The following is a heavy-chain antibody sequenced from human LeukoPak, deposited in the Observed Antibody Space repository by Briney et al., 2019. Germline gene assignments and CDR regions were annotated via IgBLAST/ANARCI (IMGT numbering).Heavy chain of an antibody. CDR2: IYYSGST. CDR3: AREGGSYRIDY. Sequence: PSETLSLTCAVYGGSFSGYYWSWIRQPPGKGLEWIGYIYYSGSTNYNPSLKSRVTISVDTSKNQFSLKLGSVTAADTAVYYCAREGGSYRIDYWGQGTLVTVSS. J-gene: IGHJ4*02. D-gene: IGHD3-16*02. CDR1: GGSFSGYY. V-gene: IGHV4-59*01.